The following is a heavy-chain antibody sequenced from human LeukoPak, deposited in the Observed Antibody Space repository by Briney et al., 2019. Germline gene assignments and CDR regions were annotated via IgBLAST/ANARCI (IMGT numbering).Heavy chain of an antibody. D-gene: IGHD2-15*01. CDR2: INPSGGST. CDR3: ARDLVVAATPYYYYYYMDV. J-gene: IGHJ6*03. CDR1: GYTFTSYY. Sequence: ASVKVSCKASGYTFTSYYMHWARQAPGQGLEWMGIINPSGGSTSYAQKFQGRVTMTRDMSTSTVYMELSSLRSEDTAVYYCARDLVVAATPYYYYYYMDVWGKGTTVTVSS. V-gene: IGHV1-46*01.